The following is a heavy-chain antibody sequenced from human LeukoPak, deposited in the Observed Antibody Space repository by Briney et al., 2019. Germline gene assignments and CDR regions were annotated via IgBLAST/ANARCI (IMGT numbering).Heavy chain of an antibody. D-gene: IGHD2-2*01. CDR2: IYSGGST. CDR3: ARVGVGMYHFDH. Sequence: GGSLRLSCAASGFTVSSNYMSWVRQAPGKGLEWVSVIYSGGSTYYADSVKGRFTISRDNSKNTLYLQMNSLRAEDTAVYYCARVGVGMYHFDHWGQGTLVTVSS. V-gene: IGHV3-66*01. J-gene: IGHJ4*02. CDR1: GFTVSSNY.